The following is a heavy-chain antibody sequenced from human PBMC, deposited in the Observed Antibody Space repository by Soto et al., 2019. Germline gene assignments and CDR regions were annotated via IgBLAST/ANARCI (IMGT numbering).Heavy chain of an antibody. CDR3: ARGQRFSDWFDP. J-gene: IGHJ5*02. D-gene: IGHD3-3*01. Sequence: SETLSLTCTVSGGAISGYYWTWVRQPAGKGLEWIGRIYSSGSTKYNPSLKSRVTMSLDTSTNQFSLRLTSVTAADTAVYYCARGQRFSDWFDPWGQGTLVTVSS. V-gene: IGHV4-4*07. CDR1: GGAISGYY. CDR2: IYSSGST.